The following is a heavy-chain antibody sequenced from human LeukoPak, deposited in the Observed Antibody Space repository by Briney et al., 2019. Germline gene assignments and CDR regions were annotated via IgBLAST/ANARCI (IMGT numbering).Heavy chain of an antibody. Sequence: PGRSLRLSCAASEFTSTFYGMHWVRQAPGRGLEWVTHISSDGIQKYYADSVKGRFTISRDNSNNTLFLQMNGLRPEDTAVYCCATDLGPQLGYDSWGQGTLVTVSS. J-gene: IGHJ4*02. CDR1: EFTSTFYG. D-gene: IGHD1-1*01. CDR3: ATDLGPQLGYDS. CDR2: ISSDGIQK. V-gene: IGHV3-30*03.